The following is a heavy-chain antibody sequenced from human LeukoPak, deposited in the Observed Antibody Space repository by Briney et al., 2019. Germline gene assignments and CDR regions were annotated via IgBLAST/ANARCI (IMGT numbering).Heavy chain of an antibody. Sequence: SETLSLTCAVYGGSFSGYYWSWVRQPPGKGLEWIGEINHSGSTNYNPSLKSRVTISLDTSKNQFSLKLSSVTAADTAVYYCAREGKRIDYWGQGTLVTVSS. CDR3: AREGKRIDY. CDR2: INHSGST. CDR1: GGSFSGYY. V-gene: IGHV4-34*01. J-gene: IGHJ4*02.